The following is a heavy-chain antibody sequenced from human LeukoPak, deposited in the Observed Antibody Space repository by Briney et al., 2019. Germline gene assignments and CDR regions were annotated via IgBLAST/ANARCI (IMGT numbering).Heavy chain of an antibody. CDR2: IYYSGST. CDR3: ARHLVLLWFGELSYFDY. D-gene: IGHD3-10*01. Sequence: SETLSLTCTVSGGSISSSSYYWGWIRQPPGKGLEWIGSIYYSGSTYYNPSLKSRVTISVDTSKNQFSLKLSSVTAADTAVYYCARHLVLLWFGELSYFDYWGQGTLVTVSS. CDR1: GGSISSSSYY. J-gene: IGHJ4*02. V-gene: IGHV4-39*01.